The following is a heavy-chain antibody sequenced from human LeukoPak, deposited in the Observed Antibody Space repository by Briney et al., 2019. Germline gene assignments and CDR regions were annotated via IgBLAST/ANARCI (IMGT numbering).Heavy chain of an antibody. V-gene: IGHV3-23*01. J-gene: IGHJ4*02. CDR2: ISGSGGST. CDR1: GFTFSSYA. CDR3: ARAVDVADY. D-gene: IGHD3-16*01. Sequence: GGSVRLSCAASGFTFSSYAMSWVRQAPGKGLEWVSAISGSGGSTYYADSVKGRFTISRDNSKNTLYLEMNNLRVEDTAVYYCARAVDVADYWGRGTLVTVSS.